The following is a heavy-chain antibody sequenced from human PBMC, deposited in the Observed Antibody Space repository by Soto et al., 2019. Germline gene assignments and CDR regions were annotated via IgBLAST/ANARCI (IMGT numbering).Heavy chain of an antibody. CDR1: GFTFSSYA. CDR3: AKPIRMTTVTTLFYYYYMDA. Sequence: GGSLRLSCAASGFTFSSYAMSWVRQAPGKGLEWVSAISGSGGSTYYADSVKGRFTISRDNSKNTLYLQMNSLRAEDTAVYYCAKPIRMTTVTTLFYYYYMDAWGKGTPVTVS. CDR2: ISGSGGST. V-gene: IGHV3-23*01. J-gene: IGHJ6*03. D-gene: IGHD4-17*01.